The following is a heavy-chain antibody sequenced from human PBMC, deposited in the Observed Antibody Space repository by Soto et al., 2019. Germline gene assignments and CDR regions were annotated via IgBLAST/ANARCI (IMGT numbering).Heavy chain of an antibody. CDR1: GGSISSYY. CDR3: GSRKLELPDYYYGMDV. Sequence: SETLSLTCTVSGGSISSYYWSWIRQPAGKGLEWIGRIYTSGSTNYNPSLKSRVTMSVDTSKNQFSLKLSSVTAADTAVYYCGSRKLELPDYYYGMDVWGQGTTVTVSS. V-gene: IGHV4-4*07. CDR2: IYTSGST. J-gene: IGHJ6*02. D-gene: IGHD1-7*01.